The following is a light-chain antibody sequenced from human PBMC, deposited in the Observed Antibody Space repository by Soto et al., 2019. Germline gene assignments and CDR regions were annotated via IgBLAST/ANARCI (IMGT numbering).Light chain of an antibody. Sequence: IQMTQSQSSLSASVGDRVTITCRASQSISSYLNWYQQKPGKAPKLLIYAASSLQSGVPSRFSGSGSGTDFTLTISSLQPEDFATYYCQQSYSTPQTFGQGTRWIS. CDR1: QSISSY. CDR2: AAS. CDR3: QQSYSTPQT. J-gene: IGKJ1*01. V-gene: IGKV1-39*01.